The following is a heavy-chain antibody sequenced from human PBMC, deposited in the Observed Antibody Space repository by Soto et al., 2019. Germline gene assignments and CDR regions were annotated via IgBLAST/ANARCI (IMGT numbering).Heavy chain of an antibody. J-gene: IGHJ4*02. CDR1: GCTFSTYG. Sequence: PGGSLRLSCAASGCTFSTYGMHRVRQAPGKGLEWVAVIWYDGSNKYYADSVKGRFTISRDNSKNTLYLQMNSLRAEHTAVYYCASTIAAADSFDYWGQGTLVTVSS. CDR3: ASTIAAADSFDY. CDR2: IWYDGSNK. D-gene: IGHD6-13*01. V-gene: IGHV3-33*01.